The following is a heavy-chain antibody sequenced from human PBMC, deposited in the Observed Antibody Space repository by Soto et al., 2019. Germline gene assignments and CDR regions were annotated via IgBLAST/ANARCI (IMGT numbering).Heavy chain of an antibody. J-gene: IGHJ4*02. Sequence: EVQLLGSGGGLVQPGGSLRLSCAASGLTFSTYAMSWVRQAPGKGLEWVSSISGNGANTYYTDSVKGRFIISRDNSKNTLVLQMNSLSASDTALYYCATGRPNYYGSGRGYYKAGGDYWGQGTLVTVSS. CDR2: ISGNGANT. CDR1: GLTFSTYA. CDR3: ATGRPNYYGSGRGYYKAGGDY. V-gene: IGHV3-23*01. D-gene: IGHD3-10*01.